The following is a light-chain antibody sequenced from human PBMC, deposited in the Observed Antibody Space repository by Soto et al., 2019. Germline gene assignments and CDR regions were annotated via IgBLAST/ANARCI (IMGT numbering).Light chain of an antibody. V-gene: IGKV1-9*01. J-gene: IGKJ5*01. CDR1: QGVSSY. Sequence: IQLTQSPASLSASVGDRVTITCRASQGVSSYLAWYQQKPGKAPKLLIYAASTLQSGVPSRFSGSGFGTEFTLTISSLQPEDFATYYCLQHNTYPWTFGQGTRLEIK. CDR3: LQHNTYPWT. CDR2: AAS.